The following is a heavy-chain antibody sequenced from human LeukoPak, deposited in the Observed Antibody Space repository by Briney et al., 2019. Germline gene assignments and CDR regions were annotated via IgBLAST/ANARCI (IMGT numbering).Heavy chain of an antibody. V-gene: IGHV4-59*01. Sequence: SETLSLTCTVSGGSISSYYWSWIRQPPGKGLEWIGYIYYSGSTNYNPSLKSRVTMSGDTPKNQFSLKLSSVTAADTAVYYCVRGVYIAAAQYGYWGQGTLVTVSS. CDR2: IYYSGST. CDR3: VRGVYIAAAQYGY. CDR1: GGSISSYY. J-gene: IGHJ4*02. D-gene: IGHD6-13*01.